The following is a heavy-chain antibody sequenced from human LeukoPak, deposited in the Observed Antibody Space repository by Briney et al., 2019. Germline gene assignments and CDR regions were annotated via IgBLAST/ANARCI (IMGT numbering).Heavy chain of an antibody. CDR3: ARGRGARQWLVRYYFDY. J-gene: IGHJ4*02. D-gene: IGHD6-19*01. CDR2: ISYDGSNK. CDR1: GFTFSSYG. V-gene: IGHV3-30*03. Sequence: GGSLRLSCAASGFTFSSYGMHWVRQAPGKGLEWVAVISYDGSNKYYADSVKGRFTISRDNSKNTLYLQMNSLRAEDTAVYYCARGRGARQWLVRYYFDYWGQGTLVTVSS.